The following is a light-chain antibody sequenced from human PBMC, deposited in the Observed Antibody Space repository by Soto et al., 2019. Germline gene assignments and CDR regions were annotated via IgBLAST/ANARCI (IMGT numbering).Light chain of an antibody. CDR1: TGAVTSGHY. V-gene: IGLV7-46*01. Sequence: QAVVTQEPSLTVSPGGTVTLTCGSSTGAVTSGHYPYWFQQKPGQAPRTLIYDTSIKHSWTPARFSGSLLGGKAALTLSGAQPEDEADYYCFLSYSAARPVVFGGGTKLTVL. CDR2: DTS. J-gene: IGLJ2*01. CDR3: FLSYSAARPVV.